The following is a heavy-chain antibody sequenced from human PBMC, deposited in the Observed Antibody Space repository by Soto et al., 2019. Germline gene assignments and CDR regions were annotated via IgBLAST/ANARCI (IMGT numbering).Heavy chain of an antibody. CDR1: GFTFSSYS. Sequence: GGSLRLSCAASGFTFSSYSMNWVRQAPGKGLEWVSSISSSSSYIYYADSVKGRFTISRDNAKNSLYLQMNSLRAEDTAVYYCASNVARIASFDYWGQGTLVTVSS. J-gene: IGHJ4*02. CDR2: ISSSSSYI. CDR3: ASNVARIASFDY. D-gene: IGHD6-13*01. V-gene: IGHV3-21*01.